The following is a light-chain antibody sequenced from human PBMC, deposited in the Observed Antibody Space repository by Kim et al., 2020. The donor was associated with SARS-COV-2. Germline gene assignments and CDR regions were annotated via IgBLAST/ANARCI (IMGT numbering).Light chain of an antibody. Sequence: ASVGDRVTITCRASQSISSYLNWYQQKPGKAPKLLIYAASSLQSEVPSRFSGSGSGTDFTLTISSLQPEDFATYYCQQSYSTRYTFGQGTKLEI. V-gene: IGKV1-39*01. CDR3: QQSYSTRYT. CDR1: QSISSY. CDR2: AAS. J-gene: IGKJ2*01.